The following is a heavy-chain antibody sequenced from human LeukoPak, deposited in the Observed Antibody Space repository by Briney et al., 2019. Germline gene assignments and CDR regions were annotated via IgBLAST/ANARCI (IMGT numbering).Heavy chain of an antibody. J-gene: IGHJ4*02. CDR2: INSDGSST. Sequence: PAGSLRLSCAASGFTFSSYWMHWVRQAPGKGLVWVSRINSDGSSTSYADSVKGRFTISRDNAKNTLYLQMNSLRAEDTAVYYCAREIEGSGSYDYWGQGTLVTVSS. D-gene: IGHD3-10*01. CDR3: AREIEGSGSYDY. CDR1: GFTFSSYW. V-gene: IGHV3-74*01.